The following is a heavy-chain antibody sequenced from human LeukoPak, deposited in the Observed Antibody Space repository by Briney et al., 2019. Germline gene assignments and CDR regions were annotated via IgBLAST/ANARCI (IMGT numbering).Heavy chain of an antibody. J-gene: IGHJ4*02. V-gene: IGHV1-8*01. CDR1: GYTFTSND. CDR2: MNPNSGNT. CDR3: ARESHVTREDY. D-gene: IGHD3-10*01. Sequence: ASVKVSCKASGYTFTSNDINWVRQATGQGLEWMGWMNPNSGNTGYAQKFQGRVTMTRNTSISTAYMELRSLRSDDTAVYYCARESHVTREDYWGQGTLVTVSS.